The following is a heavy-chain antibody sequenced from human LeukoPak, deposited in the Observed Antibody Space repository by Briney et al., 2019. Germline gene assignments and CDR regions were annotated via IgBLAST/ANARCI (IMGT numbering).Heavy chain of an antibody. V-gene: IGHV1-18*01. J-gene: IGHJ6*02. Sequence: ASVKVSCKASGYTFTSYGISWVRQAPGQGLEWMGWISAYNGNTNYAQKLQGRVTMTTDTSTSTAYMELRSLRSDDTAVYYCATAPMVRGVMDVWGQGTTVTVSS. CDR3: ATAPMVRGVMDV. CDR2: ISAYNGNT. D-gene: IGHD3-10*01. CDR1: GYTFTSYG.